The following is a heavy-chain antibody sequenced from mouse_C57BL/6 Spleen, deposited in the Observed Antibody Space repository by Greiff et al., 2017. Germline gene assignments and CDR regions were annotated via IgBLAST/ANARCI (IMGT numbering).Heavy chain of an antibody. D-gene: IGHD1-1*01. CDR2: ISYDGSN. V-gene: IGHV3-6*01. CDR3: SRGPLFITTVVGYFDV. CDR1: GYSITSGYY. Sequence: ESGPGLVKPSQSLSLTCSVTGYSITSGYYWNWIRQFPGNKLEWMGYISYDGSNNYNPSLKNRISITRDTSKNQFFLKLNSVTTEDTATYYWSRGPLFITTVVGYFDVWGTGTTVTVSS. J-gene: IGHJ1*03.